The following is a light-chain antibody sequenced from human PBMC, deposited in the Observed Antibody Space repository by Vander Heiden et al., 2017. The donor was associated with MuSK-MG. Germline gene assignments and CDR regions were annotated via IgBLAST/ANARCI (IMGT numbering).Light chain of an antibody. CDR2: DAS. J-gene: IGKJ1*01. Sequence: EIVFTQSPATLSLSPGERATLSCRASQCVSSSYLAWYQQKPGLAPRLLIYDASSRATGIPDSFSGSGSGTDFTLTISRLQPEDFAVYYCQQYGSSPRTFGQGTKVEIK. CDR3: QQYGSSPRT. V-gene: IGKV3D-20*01. CDR1: QCVSSSY.